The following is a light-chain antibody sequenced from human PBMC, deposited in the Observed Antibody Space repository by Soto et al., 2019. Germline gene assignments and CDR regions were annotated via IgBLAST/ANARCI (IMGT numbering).Light chain of an antibody. CDR2: EVN. Sequence: QSALTQPASVSGSPGQSITISCTGTSSDVGGYDYVSWYQLHPGKPPKLMVFEVNNRPSGVSYRFSGSKSGNTASLTISLLQAEDEAEYFGSSYSISTADLCATGTKVTVL. CDR3: SSYSISTADL. CDR1: SSDVGGYDY. J-gene: IGLJ1*01. V-gene: IGLV2-14*01.